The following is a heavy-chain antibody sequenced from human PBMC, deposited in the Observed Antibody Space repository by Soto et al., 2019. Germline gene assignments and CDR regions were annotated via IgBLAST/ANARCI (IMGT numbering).Heavy chain of an antibody. Sequence: GGSLRLSCAASGFTFTNTWMNWVRQAPGKGLEWVAHIKPKTDGGTTGYAAPVKDRFTISRDDSKDTLYLQMNSLKTEDTAIYYCTTKSHYWGQGILVTVSS. CDR2: IKPKTDGGTT. V-gene: IGHV3-15*07. CDR3: TTKSHY. CDR1: GFTFTNTW. J-gene: IGHJ4*02.